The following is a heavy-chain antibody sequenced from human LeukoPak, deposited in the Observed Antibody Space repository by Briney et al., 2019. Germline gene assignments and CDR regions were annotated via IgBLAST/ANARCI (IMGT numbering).Heavy chain of an antibody. CDR2: IYYSGST. D-gene: IGHD2-15*01. J-gene: IGHJ4*02. CDR3: ARVRRYCSGGSCRTFDY. Sequence: SETLSLTCTVSGGSISSSTYYWGWIRQPPGKGLEWIGNIYYSGSTYYNPSLKSRVTISIDTSKNQFSLKLSSVTAADTAVYYCARVRRYCSGGSCRTFDYWGQGTLVTVSS. V-gene: IGHV4-39*07. CDR1: GGSISSSTYY.